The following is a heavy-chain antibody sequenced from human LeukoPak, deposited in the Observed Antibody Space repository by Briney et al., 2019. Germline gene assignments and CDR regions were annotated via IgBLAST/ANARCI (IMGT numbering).Heavy chain of an antibody. Sequence: SETLSLTCKVSGGSISGYYWAWIRQPAGKGLEWIGRIYPSGSTSYNPSLKSRVSMSIDTSKNQFSLNLSSVTAADTAVYYCARDYFRKGNAFDIWGQGTVVTVSS. CDR2: IYPSGST. CDR1: GGSISGYY. V-gene: IGHV4-4*07. D-gene: IGHD2/OR15-2a*01. J-gene: IGHJ3*02. CDR3: ARDYFRKGNAFDI.